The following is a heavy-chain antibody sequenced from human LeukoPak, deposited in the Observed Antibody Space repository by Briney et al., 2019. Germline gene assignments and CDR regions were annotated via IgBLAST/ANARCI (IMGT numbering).Heavy chain of an antibody. V-gene: IGHV4-59*01. CDR2: IYYSGST. J-gene: IGHJ3*02. CDR1: GGSISSYF. D-gene: IGHD6-13*01. Sequence: SETLSLTCTVSGGSISSYFWSWIRQPPGKGLEWVGCIYYSGSTNYNPSLKSRVTISVDTSKSQFSLKLSSVTAADTAVYYCARDERGGSSSDIWGQGTMVTVSS. CDR3: ARDERGGSSSDI.